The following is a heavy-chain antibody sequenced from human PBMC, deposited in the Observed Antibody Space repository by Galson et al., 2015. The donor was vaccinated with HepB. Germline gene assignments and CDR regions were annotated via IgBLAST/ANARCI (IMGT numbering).Heavy chain of an antibody. D-gene: IGHD4-11*01. J-gene: IGHJ3*02. CDR2: IKQHGSEK. V-gene: IGHV3-7*01. CDR1: GFTFSSYW. CDR3: AKDNLHLDI. Sequence: SLRLSCAASGFTFSSYWMSWVRQAPGKGLEWVANIKQHGSEKYYADSVKGRFTISRDNSKNTLYLQMNSLRAEDTAVYYCAKDNLHLDIWGQGTMVTVSS.